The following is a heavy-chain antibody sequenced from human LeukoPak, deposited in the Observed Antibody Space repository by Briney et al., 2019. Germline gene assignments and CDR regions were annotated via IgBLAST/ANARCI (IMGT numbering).Heavy chain of an antibody. D-gene: IGHD3-22*01. J-gene: IGHJ3*02. CDR1: GGSISSYY. CDR3: ASGASSGYYYTDDAFDI. Sequence: PSESLSLTCAVSGGSISSYYWSWIRQPPGKGLEWIGYIYYSGSTNYNPSLKSRVTISVDTSKTQSSLKRSSVTAADTAVCYCASGASSGYYYTDDAFDIWGQGTMVTVSS. V-gene: IGHV4-59*01. CDR2: IYYSGST.